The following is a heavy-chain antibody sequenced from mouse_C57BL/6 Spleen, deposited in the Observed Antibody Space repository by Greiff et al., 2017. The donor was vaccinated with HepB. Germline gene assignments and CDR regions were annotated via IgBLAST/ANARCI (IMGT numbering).Heavy chain of an antibody. CDR3: ARWGNNGYDWFAY. J-gene: IGHJ3*01. Sequence: QVQLQQPGAELVKPGASVKLSCKASGYTFTSYWMQWVNQRPGQGLEWIGEIDPSDSYTNYNQKFKGKATLTVDTSSSTAYMQLSSLTSEDSAVYYCARWGNNGYDWFAYWGQGTLVTVSA. CDR1: GYTFTSYW. V-gene: IGHV1-50*01. D-gene: IGHD2-2*01. CDR2: IDPSDSYT.